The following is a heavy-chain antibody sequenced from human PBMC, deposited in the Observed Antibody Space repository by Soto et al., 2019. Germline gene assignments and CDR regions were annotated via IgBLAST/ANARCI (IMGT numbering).Heavy chain of an antibody. CDR1: GFTFRTYA. V-gene: IGHV3-30*18. CDR3: AKDLSNDYARDFEY. D-gene: IGHD3-16*01. J-gene: IGHJ4*02. CDR2: ISYDGSHK. Sequence: QVQLVESGGGVVQPGRSLRLSCAASGFTFRTYAMHWVRQAPGKGLVWVAVISYDGSHKFDADSVKGRFTISRDNSKDTLYLQMDSLRAEDTAVYYCAKDLSNDYARDFEYWGQGTLVIVSS.